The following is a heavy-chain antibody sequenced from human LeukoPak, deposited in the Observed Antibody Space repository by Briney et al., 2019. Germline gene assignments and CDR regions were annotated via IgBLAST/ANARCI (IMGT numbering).Heavy chain of an antibody. CDR2: IYYSGST. Sequence: SETLSLTCTVSGGSISVYYWSWIRQPPGKGLEWIGYIYYSGSTNYNPSLKSRVTISVDTSKNQFTLKLSSVTAADTAVYYCARHSKYYYDSSGSYVGYFQHWGQGTLVTVSS. D-gene: IGHD3-22*01. CDR1: GGSISVYY. V-gene: IGHV4-59*08. J-gene: IGHJ1*01. CDR3: ARHSKYYYDSSGSYVGYFQH.